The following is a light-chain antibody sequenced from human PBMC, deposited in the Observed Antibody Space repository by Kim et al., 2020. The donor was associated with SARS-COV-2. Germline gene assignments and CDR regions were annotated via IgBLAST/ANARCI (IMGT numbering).Light chain of an antibody. J-gene: IGLJ2*01. Sequence: PGRRFTFSCFGTDSDIGAGYDVHWDQQVPGTAPKLLIFKNDNRPSGVPDRFSGFKSGASAYLDISGLQSEDEAYYYCQSSDGALTIFGGGTQLTVL. CDR3: QSSDGALTI. CDR1: DSDIGAGYD. CDR2: KND. V-gene: IGLV1-40*03.